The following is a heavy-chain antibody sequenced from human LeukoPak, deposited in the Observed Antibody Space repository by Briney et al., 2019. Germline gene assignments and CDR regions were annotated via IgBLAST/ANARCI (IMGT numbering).Heavy chain of an antibody. CDR1: GFTFCGYG. J-gene: IGHJ4*02. D-gene: IGHD1-1*01. Sequence: GGSLTLSCFGSGFTFCGYGMDWVGQGQGQGLEWVSFISTSRTTIYYADSVKGRFTVSRDNVKNSLYLQMNSLRAEDTAVYYCARDWALDTWGQGTLVTVSS. CDR2: ISTSRTTI. CDR3: ARDWALDT. V-gene: IGHV3-48*01.